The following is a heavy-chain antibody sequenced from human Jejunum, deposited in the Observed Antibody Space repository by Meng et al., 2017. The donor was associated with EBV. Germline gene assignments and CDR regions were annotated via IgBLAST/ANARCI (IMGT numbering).Heavy chain of an antibody. Sequence: VHAAGPAPRLVKPSGPLSLTCAVSGDYTSSSHWWSWVRQPPGKGLEWIGEMHPGGSTNYNPSLKSRVTISVDNSKNQFSLKLTSVTAADTAVYYCAKSNDYSLNSWGQGTLVTVSS. CDR3: AKSNDYSLNS. D-gene: IGHD4-11*01. V-gene: IGHV4-4*02. J-gene: IGHJ4*02. CDR2: MHPGGST. CDR1: GDYTSSSHW.